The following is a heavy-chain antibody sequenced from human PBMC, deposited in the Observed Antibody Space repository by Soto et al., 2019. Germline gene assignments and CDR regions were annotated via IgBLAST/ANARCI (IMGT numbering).Heavy chain of an antibody. V-gene: IGHV1-46*01. CDR2: INPSGGST. CDR1: GYTFTSYY. J-gene: IGHJ6*02. D-gene: IGHD2-21*02. CDR3: ARDQWIVVVTAAPSYGMDV. Sequence: VKVSCKASGYTFTSYYMHWVRQAPGQGLEWMGIINPSGGSTSYAQKFQGRVTMTRDTSTSTVYMELSSLRSEDTAVYYCARDQWIVVVTAAPSYGMDVWGQGTTVPVSS.